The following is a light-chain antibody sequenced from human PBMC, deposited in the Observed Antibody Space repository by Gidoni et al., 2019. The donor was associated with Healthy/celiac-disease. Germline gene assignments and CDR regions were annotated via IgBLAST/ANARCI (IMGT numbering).Light chain of an antibody. Sequence: DIQLTQSPSFLSASVGDRVTITCWASQGISSYLAWYQQKPGKAPKLLIYAASTLQSGVPSRFSGSGSGTEFTLTISSLQPEEFATYYCQQLKSYPLTFGQGTRLEIK. CDR1: QGISSY. V-gene: IGKV1-9*01. CDR2: AAS. J-gene: IGKJ5*01. CDR3: QQLKSYPLT.